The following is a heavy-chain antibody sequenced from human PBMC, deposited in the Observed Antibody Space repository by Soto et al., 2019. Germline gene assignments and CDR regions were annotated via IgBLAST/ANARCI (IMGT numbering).Heavy chain of an antibody. V-gene: IGHV1-58*02. CDR3: AADRPTGYYYYMDV. Sequence: SVKVSSKASGFTFTSSAMQWVRQPRGQRLEWIGWIVVGSGNTNYAQKFRERVTITRDMSTSTAYMELSSLRSEDTAVYYCAADRPTGYYYYMDVWGKGTTVTVSS. J-gene: IGHJ6*03. D-gene: IGHD3-9*01. CDR2: IVVGSGNT. CDR1: GFTFTSSA.